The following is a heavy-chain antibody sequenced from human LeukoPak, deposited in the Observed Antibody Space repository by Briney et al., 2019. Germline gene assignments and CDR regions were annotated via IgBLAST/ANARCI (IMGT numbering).Heavy chain of an antibody. J-gene: IGHJ4*02. CDR3: ARGQFYHDSTGYGE. D-gene: IGHD3-22*01. V-gene: IGHV4-59*08. CDR2: IYYSGST. Sequence: PSETLSLTCTVSGGSISSYYWCWIRQPPGKGLEWIGCIYYSGSTYYNPSLKSRVTILVDTSKNQISLRLSSLSAADTAVYYCARGQFYHDSTGYGEWGQGALVTVSS. CDR1: GGSISSYY.